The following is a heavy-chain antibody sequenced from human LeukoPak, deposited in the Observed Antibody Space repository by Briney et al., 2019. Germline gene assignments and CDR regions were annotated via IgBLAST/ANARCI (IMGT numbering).Heavy chain of an antibody. Sequence: PAGGSLRLSCATSGFTFSSYEVNWVRQAPGKGLEWVSYISTSGSHTYYADSVKGRFTISRDDAKNSLYLQMDSLRAEDTAVYYCAKDSGYYGSGSYYYMDVWGKGTTVTVSS. CDR2: ISTSGSHT. J-gene: IGHJ6*03. CDR3: AKDSGYYGSGSYYYMDV. D-gene: IGHD3-10*01. V-gene: IGHV3-48*03. CDR1: GFTFSSYE.